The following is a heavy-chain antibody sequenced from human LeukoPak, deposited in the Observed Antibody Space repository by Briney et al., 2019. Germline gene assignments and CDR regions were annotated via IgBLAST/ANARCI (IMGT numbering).Heavy chain of an antibody. V-gene: IGHV3-48*01. Sequence: GGSLRLSCAASGFTFSSYSMNRVRQAPGKGLEWVSYISSGSSTIYNADSVKGRFTISRDNAKNSLYLQMNSLRAEDTAVYYCARALAGLGGFYYYYMDVWGKGTTVTVSS. J-gene: IGHJ6*03. CDR3: ARALAGLGGFYYYYMDV. CDR2: ISSGSSTI. D-gene: IGHD3-16*01. CDR1: GFTFSSYS.